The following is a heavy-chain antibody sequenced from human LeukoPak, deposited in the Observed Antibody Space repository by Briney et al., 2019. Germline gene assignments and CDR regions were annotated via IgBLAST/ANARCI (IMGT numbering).Heavy chain of an antibody. V-gene: IGHV4-34*01. J-gene: IGHJ3*02. D-gene: IGHD3-3*01. CDR1: GGSFSGYY. CDR2: INHRGST. Sequence: SETLSLTCAVYGGSFSGYYWSWIRQPPGKGLEWIGEINHRGSTNYNPSLKSRVTISVDTSKNQFSLKLSSVTAADTAVYYCARESVDAFDIWGQGTMVTVSS. CDR3: ARESVDAFDI.